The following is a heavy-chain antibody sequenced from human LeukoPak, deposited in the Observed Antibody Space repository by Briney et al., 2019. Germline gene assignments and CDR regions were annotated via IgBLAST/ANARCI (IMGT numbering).Heavy chain of an antibody. V-gene: IGHV3-49*04. J-gene: IGHJ4*02. D-gene: IGHD6-6*01. CDR1: GFTFGDYA. CDR3: TRHGYSLSSNFDS. Sequence: PGGSLRLSCSASGFTFGDYAMSWVRHAPGKGLEWVGFIRSKTYGGTTDYAASVRGRFTILRDDSKSIAYLQMNSLKTEDTAVYYCTRHGYSLSSNFDSWGQGTLVTVSS. CDR2: IRSKTYGGTT.